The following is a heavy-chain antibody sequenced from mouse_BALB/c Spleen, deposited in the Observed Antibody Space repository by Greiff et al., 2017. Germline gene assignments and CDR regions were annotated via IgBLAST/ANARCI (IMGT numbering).Heavy chain of an antibody. CDR2: IYPGSGNT. CDR3: AISFDY. V-gene: IGHV1-77*01. J-gene: IGHJ2*01. CDR1: GYTFTDYY. Sequence: QVHVKQSGAELARPGASVKLSCKASGYTFTDYYINWVKQRTGQGLEWIGEIYPGSGNTYYNEKFKGKATLTADKSSSTAYMQLSSLTSEDSAVYFCAISFDYWGQGTTLTVSS.